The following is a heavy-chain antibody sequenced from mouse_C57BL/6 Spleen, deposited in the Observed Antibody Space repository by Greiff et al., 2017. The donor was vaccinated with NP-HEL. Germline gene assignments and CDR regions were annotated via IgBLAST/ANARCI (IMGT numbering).Heavy chain of an antibody. J-gene: IGHJ2*01. Sequence: VKLMESGAELARPGASVKMSCKVFGYTFTSYTMHWVKQRPGLGLEWIGYINPSSGYTQYNQKFKDKATLTADKSSSTAYMQLSSLTSEDSAAYYCGREGVYYSPFDYRGQGTTLTVSS. CDR3: GREGVYYSPFDY. CDR2: INPSSGYT. D-gene: IGHD2-12*01. CDR1: GYTFTSYT. V-gene: IGHV1-4*01.